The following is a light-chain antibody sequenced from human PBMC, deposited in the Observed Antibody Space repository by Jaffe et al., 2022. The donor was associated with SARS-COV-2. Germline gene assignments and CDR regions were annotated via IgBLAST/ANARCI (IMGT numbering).Light chain of an antibody. Sequence: DIVMTQSPDSLTVSLGERATINCKSSQSLYSSNNKNFLAWYQQKPGQPPKLLIYWASTRESGVPDRFSGDGSGTDFTLTISSLQAEDVAVYFCQQYYSSPKTFGQGTKVEIK. CDR2: WAS. J-gene: IGKJ1*01. CDR3: QQYYSSPKT. V-gene: IGKV4-1*01. CDR1: QSLYSSNNKNF.